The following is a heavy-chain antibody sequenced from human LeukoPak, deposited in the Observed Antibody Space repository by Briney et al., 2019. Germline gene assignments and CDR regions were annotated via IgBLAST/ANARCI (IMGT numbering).Heavy chain of an antibody. V-gene: IGHV4-59*01. CDR2: IYYSGST. D-gene: IGHD6-19*01. Sequence: SETLSLTCTVSGGSISSYYWSWIRQPPGKGLEWIGYIYYSGSTNYNPSLKSRVTISVDTSNNQFSLKLSSVTAADTAVYYCARETASSGWYNWFDPWGQGTLVTVSS. CDR1: GGSISSYY. CDR3: ARETASSGWYNWFDP. J-gene: IGHJ5*02.